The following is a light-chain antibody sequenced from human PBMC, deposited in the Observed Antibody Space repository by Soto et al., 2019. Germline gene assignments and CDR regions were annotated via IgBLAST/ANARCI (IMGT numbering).Light chain of an antibody. Sequence: QSALTQPPSASGSPGQSVTISCTGTSSDIGSYNFVSWYQQHPGKAPKVMLYEVRKRPSGVPDRFSGSKSGNTASLTVSGLQADDEADYYCASKTTSSTVLFGGGTKLTVL. V-gene: IGLV2-8*01. CDR3: ASKTTSSTVL. CDR2: EVR. J-gene: IGLJ2*01. CDR1: SSDIGSYNF.